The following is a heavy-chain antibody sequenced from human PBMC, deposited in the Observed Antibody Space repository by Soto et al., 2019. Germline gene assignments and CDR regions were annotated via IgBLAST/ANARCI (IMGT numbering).Heavy chain of an antibody. Sequence: GGSLRLSCAASGFTFSSYAMHWVRQAPGKGLEWVAVIWYDGSNKYYADSVKGRFTISRDNSKNTLYLQMNSLRAEDTAVYYCARDRTVLRFLEWLSPPYYYGMDVWGQGTTVTVSS. CDR1: GFTFSSYA. D-gene: IGHD3-3*01. J-gene: IGHJ6*02. V-gene: IGHV3-33*08. CDR2: IWYDGSNK. CDR3: ARDRTVLRFLEWLSPPYYYGMDV.